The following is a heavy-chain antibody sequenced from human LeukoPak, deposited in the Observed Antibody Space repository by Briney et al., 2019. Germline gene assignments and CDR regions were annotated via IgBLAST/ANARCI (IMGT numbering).Heavy chain of an antibody. V-gene: IGHV3-49*04. CDR2: IRSKAYGGTT. CDR1: GFTFGDYA. CDR3: TREVEYSSSFSGY. D-gene: IGHD6-6*01. Sequence: GGSLRLSCTASGFTFGDYAMSWVRQAPGKGLEWVGFIRSKAYGGTTEYAASVKGRFTISRDDSKSIAYLQMNSLKTEDTAVYYCTREVEYSSSFSGYWGQGTLVTVSS. J-gene: IGHJ4*02.